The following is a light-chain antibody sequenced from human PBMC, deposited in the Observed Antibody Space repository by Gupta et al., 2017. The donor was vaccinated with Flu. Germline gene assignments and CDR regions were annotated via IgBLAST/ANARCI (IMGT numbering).Light chain of an antibody. CDR3: QQRNSYPFT. Sequence: DIQLTQSPSFLSASVGDRVTITCRASQGISSYLAWYQQKPGKAPKLLIYAASTLQGGVPSRFSGSGSGTDFTLTIISLQPEDFATYYCQQRNSYPFTFGPGTKVDIK. CDR2: AAS. J-gene: IGKJ3*01. CDR1: QGISSY. V-gene: IGKV1-9*01.